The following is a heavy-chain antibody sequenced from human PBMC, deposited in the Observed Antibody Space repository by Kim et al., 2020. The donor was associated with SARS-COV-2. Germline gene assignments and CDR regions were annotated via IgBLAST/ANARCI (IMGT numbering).Heavy chain of an antibody. CDR1: GFTFSSYA. Sequence: GGSLRLSCAASGFTFSSYAMSWVRQAPGKGLEWVSAISGSGGSTYYADSVKGRFTISRDNSKNTLYLQMNSLRAEDTAVYYCAKGLVRMSRSGRSLDYWGQGTLVTVSS. D-gene: IGHD3-22*01. CDR2: ISGSGGST. CDR3: AKGLVRMSRSGRSLDY. V-gene: IGHV3-23*01. J-gene: IGHJ4*02.